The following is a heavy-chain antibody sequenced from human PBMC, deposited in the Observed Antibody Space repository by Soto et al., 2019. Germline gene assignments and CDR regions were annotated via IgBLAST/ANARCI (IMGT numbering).Heavy chain of an antibody. J-gene: IGHJ2*01. CDR3: ARTAVAGPYYWYFDL. Sequence: PSETLSLTCTVSGGSISSYYWSWIRQPPGKGLEWIGYIYYSGSTNYNPSLKSRVTISVDTSKNQFSLKLSSVTAADTAVYYCARTAVAGPYYWYFDLWGRGTLVTVSS. D-gene: IGHD6-19*01. CDR2: IYYSGST. V-gene: IGHV4-59*01. CDR1: GGSISSYY.